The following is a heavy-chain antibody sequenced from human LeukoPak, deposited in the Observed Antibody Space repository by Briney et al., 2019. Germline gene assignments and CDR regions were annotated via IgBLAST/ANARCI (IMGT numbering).Heavy chain of an antibody. Sequence: ASVKVSCKASGYTFTSYGISWVRQAPGQGLEWMGWISAYNGNTNYALKLQGRVTMTTDTSTSTAYMELRSLRSDDTAVYYCARNGGYDILTGYDFDYWGQGTLVTVSS. CDR3: ARNGGYDILTGYDFDY. V-gene: IGHV1-18*04. J-gene: IGHJ4*02. D-gene: IGHD3-9*01. CDR2: ISAYNGNT. CDR1: GYTFTSYG.